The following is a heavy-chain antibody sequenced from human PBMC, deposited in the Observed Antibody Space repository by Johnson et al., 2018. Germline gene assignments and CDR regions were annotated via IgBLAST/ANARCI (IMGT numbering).Heavy chain of an antibody. Sequence: VQLVQSGGGLVQPGGSLRLSCAASGFTFNTFAMHWVRQAPGKGLEWVPVISGGGTTTYYADSVKGRFHLSRDNSKSTLYLQMNNLRAEDTAVYYCALMLGVTAIRGEYCHHWGQGTLVTVSS. CDR3: ALMLGVTAIRGEYCHH. V-gene: IGHV3-23*04. CDR2: ISGGGTTT. CDR1: GFTFNTFA. D-gene: IGHD2-21*02. J-gene: IGHJ1*01.